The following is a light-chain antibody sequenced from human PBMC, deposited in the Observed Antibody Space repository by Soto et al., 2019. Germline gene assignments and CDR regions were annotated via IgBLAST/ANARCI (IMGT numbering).Light chain of an antibody. CDR2: EVN. CDR1: SSDAGAFKY. Sequence: QSALTQPASMSGSPGQSITISCTATSSDAGAFKYVSWFQQYPGEAPRLMIYEVNNRPSGVSNRFSASKSGNTASLTISGLQAEDEADYFCSSYTSSKTWVFGGGTKVTVL. J-gene: IGLJ3*02. CDR3: SSYTSSKTWV. V-gene: IGLV2-14*01.